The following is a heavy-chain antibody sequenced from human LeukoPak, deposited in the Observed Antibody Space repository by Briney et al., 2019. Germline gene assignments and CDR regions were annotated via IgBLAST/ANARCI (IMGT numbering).Heavy chain of an antibody. V-gene: IGHV4-30-2*01. J-gene: IGHJ3*02. CDR1: GGSISSGGYS. Sequence: SQTLSLTCAASGGSISSGGYSWSWIRQPPGKGLEWIGYIYHSGSTYYNPSLKSRVTISVDRSKNQFSLKLSSVTAADTAVYYCARDRGMVRGVPHGAFDIWGQGTMVTVSS. D-gene: IGHD3-10*01. CDR2: IYHSGST. CDR3: ARDRGMVRGVPHGAFDI.